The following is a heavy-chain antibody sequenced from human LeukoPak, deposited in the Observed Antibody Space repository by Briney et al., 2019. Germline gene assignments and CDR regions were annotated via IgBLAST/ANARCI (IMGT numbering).Heavy chain of an antibody. CDR2: ISWNSGSI. V-gene: IGHV3-9*01. J-gene: IGHJ4*02. CDR1: GFTFDDYA. CDR3: AKDDRGYCSGGSCRYFDY. D-gene: IGHD2-15*01. Sequence: GGSLRLSCAASGFTFDDYAMHWVRQAPGKGLEWVSGISWNSGSIGYADSVKGRFTISRDNAKNSLYLQMNSLRAEDTAVYYCAKDDRGYCSGGSCRYFDYWGQGTLVTVSS.